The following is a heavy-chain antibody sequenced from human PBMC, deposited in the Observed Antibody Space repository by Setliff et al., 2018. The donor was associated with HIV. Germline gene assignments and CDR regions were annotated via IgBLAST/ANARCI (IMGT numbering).Heavy chain of an antibody. CDR2: IYYSGTT. J-gene: IGHJ4*02. D-gene: IGHD3-3*01. V-gene: IGHV4-39*07. CDR3: MRGRSITIFGVAYFDF. CDR1: GGSISGSSYY. Sequence: SETLSLTCTVSGGSISGSSYYWGWIRQPPGKGLEWIGSIYYSGTTYYNPSLKSRVTISVDMSNNQFSLKVTSVTAADTAVYYCMRGRSITIFGVAYFDFWGQGTQVTVSS.